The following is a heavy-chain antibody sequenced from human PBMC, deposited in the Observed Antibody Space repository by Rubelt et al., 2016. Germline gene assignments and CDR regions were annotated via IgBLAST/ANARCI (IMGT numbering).Heavy chain of an antibody. Sequence: QAQLQQWGAGLLSPSDTLSLTCAVFTGSFNGYRWSWIRQKSDEGLEWIGEVTHSGDANYNPSLRDRVSISAESSKNQFSLRLTSLTAADTAVYYCARGLDSTKTGADWGQGTLVTVSS. CDR1: TGSFNGYR. CDR2: VTHSGDA. J-gene: IGHJ4*02. V-gene: IGHV4-34*02. CDR3: ARGLDSTKTGAD. D-gene: IGHD3-10*01.